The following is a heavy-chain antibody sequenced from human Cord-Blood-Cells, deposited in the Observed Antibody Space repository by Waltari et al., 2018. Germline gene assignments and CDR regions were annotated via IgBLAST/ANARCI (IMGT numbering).Heavy chain of an antibody. J-gene: IGHJ4*02. CDR1: GLTFSSYS. V-gene: IGHV3-21*01. Sequence: EVQLVESGGGLVKPGGSLRLSCAASGLTFSSYSMNWVRQAPGKGLEGVSSISSSSYIYYADSVKGRFTISRDNAKNSLYLQMNSLRAEDTAVYYCARDPAERSSGWYNDYWGQGTLVTVSS. CDR2: ISSSSYI. CDR3: ARDPAERSSGWYNDY. D-gene: IGHD6-19*01.